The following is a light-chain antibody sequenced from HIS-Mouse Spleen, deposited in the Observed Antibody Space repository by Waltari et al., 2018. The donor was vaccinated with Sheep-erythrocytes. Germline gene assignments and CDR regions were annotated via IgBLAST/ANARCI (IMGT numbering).Light chain of an antibody. CDR2: KVS. Sequence: DIVMTQSPLSLPVTPGEPASISCRSSQSLLHSNGYNYLDWYLQKPGQSQRRLIYKVSNRDSGVPDRFSGSGSGTDFTLKISRVEAEDVGVYYCMQGTHWPKTFGQGTKLEIK. CDR1: QSLLHSNGYNY. CDR3: MQGTHWPKT. V-gene: IGKV2-30*02. J-gene: IGKJ2*01.